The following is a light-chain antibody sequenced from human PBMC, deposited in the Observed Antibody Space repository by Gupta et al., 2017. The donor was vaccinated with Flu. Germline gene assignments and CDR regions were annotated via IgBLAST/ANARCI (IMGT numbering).Light chain of an antibody. Sequence: DIVMTQSPDSLAVSLGERATINCKSSQNSLYSSTKKNYVAWYQQKPGQPPNLLIYWASTRESGVPDSFSGSGYGTDFTLTISSRQAEDVAVYYCQQEDNTPYIFGRGTXLDIK. CDR1: QNSLYSSTKKNY. J-gene: IGKJ2*01. CDR3: QQEDNTPYI. CDR2: WAS. V-gene: IGKV4-1*01.